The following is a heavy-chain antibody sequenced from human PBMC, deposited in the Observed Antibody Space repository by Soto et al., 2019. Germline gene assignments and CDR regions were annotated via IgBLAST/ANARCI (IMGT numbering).Heavy chain of an antibody. CDR3: ASRVGSSSWANYYYGMDV. Sequence: SETLSLTCTVSGGSISSSSYYWGWIRQPPGKGLEWIGSIYYSGSTYYNPSFKSRVTISVDTSKNQFSLKLSSVTAADTAVYYCASRVGSSSWANYYYGMDVWGQGTTVTVSS. V-gene: IGHV4-39*01. CDR2: IYYSGST. D-gene: IGHD6-13*01. CDR1: GGSISSSSYY. J-gene: IGHJ6*02.